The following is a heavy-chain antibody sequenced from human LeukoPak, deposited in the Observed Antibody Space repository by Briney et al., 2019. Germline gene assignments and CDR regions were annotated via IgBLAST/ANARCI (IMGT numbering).Heavy chain of an antibody. D-gene: IGHD3-3*01. CDR2: INHSGST. CDR3: ARAVLRFLEGGGMDV. V-gene: IGHV4-34*01. CDR1: GGSFSGYY. Sequence: KPSETLSLTCAVYGGSFSGYYWSWIRQPPGKGLEWIGEINHSGSTNYNPSLKSRVTISVDTSKNQFSLKLSSVTAADTAVYYCARAVLRFLEGGGMDVWGQGTTVTVSS. J-gene: IGHJ6*02.